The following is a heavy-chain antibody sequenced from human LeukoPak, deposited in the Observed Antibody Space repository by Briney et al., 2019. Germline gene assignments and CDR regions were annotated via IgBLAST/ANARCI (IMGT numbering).Heavy chain of an antibody. CDR2: ITGSGDST. J-gene: IGHJ4*02. CDR1: GFTFNNYA. D-gene: IGHD3-10*01. V-gene: IGHV3-23*01. Sequence: GGSLRLSCAASGFTFNNYAMTWVRQSPGKGLEWVSAITGSGDSTYYADSVKGRFTISRDNSKNTLYLQMSSLRAEDTAVYYCAKGDFLWFGELFDYWGQGTLVTVSS. CDR3: AKGDFLWFGELFDY.